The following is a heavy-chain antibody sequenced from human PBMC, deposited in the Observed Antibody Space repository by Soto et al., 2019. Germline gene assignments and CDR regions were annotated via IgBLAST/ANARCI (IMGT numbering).Heavy chain of an antibody. CDR1: GFTFSNAW. J-gene: IGHJ4*02. V-gene: IGHV3-15*07. CDR2: IKSKTDGGTT. D-gene: IGHD5-18*01. Sequence: EVQLVESGGGLVKPGGSLRLSCAASGFTFSNAWMNWVRQAPGKGLEWVGRIKSKTDGGTTDYAAPVKGRFTISRDDSKNTLYLQMNSLKTEDTAVYYCTTRDTTGPALSYLDYWGQGTLVTVSS. CDR3: TTRDTTGPALSYLDY.